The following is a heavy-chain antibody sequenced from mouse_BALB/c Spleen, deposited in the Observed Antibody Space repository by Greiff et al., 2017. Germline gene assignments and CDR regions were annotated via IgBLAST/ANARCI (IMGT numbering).Heavy chain of an antibody. CDR1: GFTFTDYY. J-gene: IGHJ2*01. Sequence: EVHLVESGGGLVQPGGSLRLSCATSGFTFTDYYMSWVRQPPGKALEWLGVIRNKANGYTTEYSASVKGRFTISSDNSQSILYLQMNTLRAEDSATYYCARAYDGYYPLFDYWGQGTTLTVSS. CDR2: IRNKANGYTT. D-gene: IGHD2-3*01. V-gene: IGHV7-3*02. CDR3: ARAYDGYYPLFDY.